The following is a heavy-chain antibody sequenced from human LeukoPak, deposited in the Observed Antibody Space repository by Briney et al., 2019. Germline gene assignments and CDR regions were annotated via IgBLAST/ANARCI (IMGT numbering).Heavy chain of an antibody. CDR1: GYTFTSYD. Sequence: GASVKVSCKASGYTFTSYDINWVRQATGQGLEWMGWMNPNSGNTGYAQKFQGRVTMTRNTSISTAYMELSSLRSEDTAVNYCARAREQLAFWFDPWGQGTLVTVSS. CDR2: MNPNSGNT. J-gene: IGHJ5*02. D-gene: IGHD6-6*01. V-gene: IGHV1-8*01. CDR3: ARAREQLAFWFDP.